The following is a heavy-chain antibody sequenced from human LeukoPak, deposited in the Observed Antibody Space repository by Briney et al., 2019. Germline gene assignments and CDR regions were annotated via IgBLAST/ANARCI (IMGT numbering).Heavy chain of an antibody. Sequence: PGGSLRLSCAASGFTFSSYAMSWVRQAPGKGLEWVPAISGSGGSTYYADSVKGRFTISRDNSKNTLYLQMNSLRAEDTAVYYCAKDRHYYDSSGYYYWNFDLWGRGTLVTVSS. CDR2: ISGSGGST. V-gene: IGHV3-23*01. J-gene: IGHJ2*01. D-gene: IGHD3-22*01. CDR3: AKDRHYYDSSGYYYWNFDL. CDR1: GFTFSSYA.